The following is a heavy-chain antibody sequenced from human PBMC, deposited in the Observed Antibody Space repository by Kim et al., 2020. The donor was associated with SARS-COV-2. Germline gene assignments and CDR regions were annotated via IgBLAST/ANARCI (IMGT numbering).Heavy chain of an antibody. Sequence: RFTISRDNSKNTLYLQMNSLRAEDTAVYYCARDDMVRGVPDYYYYGMDVWGQGTTVTVSS. J-gene: IGHJ6*02. V-gene: IGHV3-30*01. CDR3: ARDDMVRGVPDYYYYGMDV. D-gene: IGHD3-10*01.